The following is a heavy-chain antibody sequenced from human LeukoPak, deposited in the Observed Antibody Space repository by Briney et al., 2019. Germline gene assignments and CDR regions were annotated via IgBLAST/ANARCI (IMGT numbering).Heavy chain of an antibody. CDR3: ARRSYSSGYYWFGP. CDR2: IYYSGST. V-gene: IGHV4-59*01. J-gene: IGHJ5*02. D-gene: IGHD3-22*01. CDR1: GGSISSYY. Sequence: SETLSLTCTVSGGSISSYYWSWIRQPPGKGLEWIGYIYYSGSTNYNPSLKSRVTISVDTSKNQFSLKLSSVTAADTAVYYCARRSYSSGYYWFGPWGQGTLVTVSS.